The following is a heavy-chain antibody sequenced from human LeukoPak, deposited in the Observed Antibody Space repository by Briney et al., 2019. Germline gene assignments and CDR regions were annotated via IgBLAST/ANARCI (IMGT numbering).Heavy chain of an antibody. CDR2: IPYDGSNK. J-gene: IGHJ6*03. D-gene: IGHD5-18*01. Sequence: PGRSLRLSCAASGFTFSSYAMHWVRQAPGKGLEWVAVIPYDGSNKYYADSVKGRFTISRDNSKNTLYLQMNSLRAEDTAVYYCARVGPDRRLWLKRPTYYMDVWGKGTTVTVSS. CDR1: GFTFSSYA. CDR3: ARVGPDRRLWLKRPTYYMDV. V-gene: IGHV3-30*04.